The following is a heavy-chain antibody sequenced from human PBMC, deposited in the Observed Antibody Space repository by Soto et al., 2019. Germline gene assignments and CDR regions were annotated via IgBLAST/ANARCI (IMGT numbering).Heavy chain of an antibody. CDR1: GGSISSSSYY. CDR3: ARSYSGTSLYYYGMDV. D-gene: IGHD1-26*01. Sequence: SETLSLTCTVSGGSISSSSYYWGWIRQPPGKGLEWIGSIYYSGSTYYNPSLKSRVTISVDTSKNQFSLKLSSVTAADTAVYYCARSYSGTSLYYYGMDVWGQGTTVTVSS. CDR2: IYYSGST. V-gene: IGHV4-39*01. J-gene: IGHJ6*02.